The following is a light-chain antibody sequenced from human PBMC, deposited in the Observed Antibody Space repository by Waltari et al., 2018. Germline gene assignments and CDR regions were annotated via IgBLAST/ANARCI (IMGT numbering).Light chain of an antibody. V-gene: IGKV3-20*01. J-gene: IGKJ1*01. CDR3: QHYLRLPVT. CDR2: GAS. Sequence: IVLTQSPGTLSLSRGERATVSCRASQSVSRALAWYQQKPGQAPRLLIYGASTRATGIPDRFSGSGSGTDFSLTISRLEPDDFAVYYCQHYLRLPVTFGQGTTVEI. CDR1: QSVSRA.